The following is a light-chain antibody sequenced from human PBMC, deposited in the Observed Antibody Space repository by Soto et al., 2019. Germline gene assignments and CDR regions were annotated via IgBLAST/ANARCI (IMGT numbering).Light chain of an antibody. Sequence: QSALTQPPSASGSLGQSVTISCTGTLTDIGTYYYVSWYQQHPGKAPKLIIYEVSERPSGVPDRFSGSKSGNTASLTVSGLQAGDEADYYCSSYAGTKTLVFGGGTKLPS. CDR1: LTDIGTYYY. CDR3: SSYAGTKTLV. J-gene: IGLJ2*01. CDR2: EVS. V-gene: IGLV2-8*01.